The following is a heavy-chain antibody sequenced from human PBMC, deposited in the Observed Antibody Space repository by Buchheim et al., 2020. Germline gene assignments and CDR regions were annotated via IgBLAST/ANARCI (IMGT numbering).Heavy chain of an antibody. Sequence: EVQQLESGGGVVHPGGSLRLSCVVSGLASTSYGVSWVRQAPGKGLEWVAGIESGGRTYYPDSVKGRFAIYRDTFKNTLFLDMHSLRVEDTAVYFCAKHPVKFYSWGQGTL. J-gene: IGHJ5*01. V-gene: IGHV3-23*01. CDR2: IESGGRT. CDR3: AKHPVKFYS. CDR1: GLASTSYG.